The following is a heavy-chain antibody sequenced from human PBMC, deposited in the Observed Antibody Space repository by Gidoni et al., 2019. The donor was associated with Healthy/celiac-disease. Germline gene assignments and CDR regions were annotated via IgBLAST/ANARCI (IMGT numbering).Heavy chain of an antibody. CDR3: ARGDYDSSGYFDY. CDR1: GFTFSSYD. V-gene: IGHV3-13*04. D-gene: IGHD3-22*01. Sequence: EVQLVESGGGLVQPGGSLRLSCAASGFTFSSYDMHWVRQATGKGLEWVSAIGTAGDTYYPGSVKGRFTISRENAKNSLYLQMNSLRAGDTAVYYCARGDYDSSGYFDYWGQGTLVTVSS. J-gene: IGHJ4*02. CDR2: IGTAGDT.